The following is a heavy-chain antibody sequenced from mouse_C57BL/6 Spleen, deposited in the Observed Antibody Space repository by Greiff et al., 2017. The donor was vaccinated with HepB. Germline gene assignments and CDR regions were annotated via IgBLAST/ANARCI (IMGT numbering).Heavy chain of an antibody. V-gene: IGHV1-53*01. CDR2: ITPSNGGT. D-gene: IGHD2-3*01. J-gene: IGHJ1*03. CDR1: GYTFTSYW. CDR3: ARARWGPYWYFDV. Sequence: QVQLQQPGPELVKPGASVKLSCKASGYTFTSYWMHWVKQRPGQGIVWIGNITPSNGGTNYNEKFKSKATLTVDKSSSTSYMQLSSLTSEDSAVYYCARARWGPYWYFDVWGTGTTVTVSS.